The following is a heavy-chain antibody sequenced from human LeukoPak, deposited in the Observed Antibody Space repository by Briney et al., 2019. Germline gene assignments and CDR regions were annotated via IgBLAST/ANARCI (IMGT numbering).Heavy chain of an antibody. CDR3: ARMGGNLSR. CDR2: ISRSGTNI. V-gene: IGHV3-48*03. J-gene: IGHJ4*02. D-gene: IGHD1-26*01. CDR1: GFTFSTSD. Sequence: GGSLRLSCVASGFTFSTSDMNWVRQAPGKGLDWVSYISRSGTNIYYAESVKGRFTISRDNAKKSLYLQMNSLRVEDTAVYYCARMGGNLSRWGQGTLVTVRS.